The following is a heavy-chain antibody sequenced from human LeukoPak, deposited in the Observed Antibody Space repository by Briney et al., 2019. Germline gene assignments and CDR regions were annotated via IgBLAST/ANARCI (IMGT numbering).Heavy chain of an antibody. D-gene: IGHD2-2*02. J-gene: IGHJ6*03. CDR3: ARGRIVVVPAAIGGDLAYMDV. CDR1: GGSFSGYY. V-gene: IGHV4-34*01. CDR2: INHSGST. Sequence: SETLSLTCAVYGGSFSGYYWSWIRQPPGKGLEWIGEINHSGSTNYNPSLKSRVTISVDTSKNQFSLKLSSVTAADTAVYYCARGRIVVVPAAIGGDLAYMDVWGKGTTVTVSS.